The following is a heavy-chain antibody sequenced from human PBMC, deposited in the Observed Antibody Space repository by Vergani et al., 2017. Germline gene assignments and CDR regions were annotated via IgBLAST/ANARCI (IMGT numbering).Heavy chain of an antibody. Sequence: QLQLQESGPGLVKPSETLSLTCTVSGGSISSSSYYWGWIRQPPGKGLEWSGSIYYSGSTYYNPSLKSRVTISVDTSKNQFSLKLSSVTAADTAVYYCARALKQWLVGEDWFDPWGQGTLVTVSS. CDR3: ARALKQWLVGEDWFDP. D-gene: IGHD6-19*01. V-gene: IGHV4-39*07. J-gene: IGHJ5*02. CDR1: GGSISSSSYY. CDR2: IYYSGST.